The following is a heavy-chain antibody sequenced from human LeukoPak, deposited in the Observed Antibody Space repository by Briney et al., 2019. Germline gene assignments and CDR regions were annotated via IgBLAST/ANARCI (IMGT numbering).Heavy chain of an antibody. D-gene: IGHD6-13*01. CDR3: ARGWYSSSWEGTKVFYFDY. Sequence: PSETLSLTCSVSGGSITSSGYFWGWIRQPPGKGLEWIGSMYYRGSTYYNPSLKSRVTISVDTSKNQFSLNLKSVTAADTAVYYCARGWYSSSWEGTKVFYFDYWGQGTLVTASS. V-gene: IGHV4-39*07. J-gene: IGHJ4*02. CDR1: GGSITSSGYF. CDR2: MYYRGST.